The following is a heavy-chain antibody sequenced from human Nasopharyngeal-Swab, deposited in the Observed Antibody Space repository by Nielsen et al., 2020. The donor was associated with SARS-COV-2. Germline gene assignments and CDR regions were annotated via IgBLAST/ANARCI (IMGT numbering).Heavy chain of an antibody. Sequence: SVKVSCKASGGTFSSYAISWVRQAPGQGLVWMGGIIPIFGTANYAQKFQGRVTITADESTSTAYMELSSLRSEDTAVYYCARDSHHHSLSQAIVVVTAGWFDPWGQGTLVTVSS. CDR1: GGTFSSYA. D-gene: IGHD2-21*02. CDR3: ARDSHHHSLSQAIVVVTAGWFDP. CDR2: IIPIFGTA. J-gene: IGHJ5*02. V-gene: IGHV1-69*13.